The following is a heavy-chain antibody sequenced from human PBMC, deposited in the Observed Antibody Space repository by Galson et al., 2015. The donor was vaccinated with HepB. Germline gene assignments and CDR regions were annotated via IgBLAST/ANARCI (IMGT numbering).Heavy chain of an antibody. CDR3: LGDTVLVEFDY. J-gene: IGHJ4*02. D-gene: IGHD4-17*01. V-gene: IGHV3-23*01. Sequence: SLRLSCAASGFTFSNFAMSWVRQAPGKGLEWVSAITDSGTTYYADSVKGRFTISRDNSKNTLYLQMNSLRADDTAGYFCLGDTVLVEFDYWGQGTLVTVSS. CDR2: ITDSGTT. CDR1: GFTFSNFA.